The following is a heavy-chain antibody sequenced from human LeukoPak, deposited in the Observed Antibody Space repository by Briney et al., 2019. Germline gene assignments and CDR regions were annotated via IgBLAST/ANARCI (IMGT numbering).Heavy chain of an antibody. CDR2: VYYSGST. V-gene: IGHV4-59*08. CDR1: GGSISSYY. Sequence: SETLSLTCSVSGGSISSYYWSFIRQPPGKGLEWIGYVYYSGSTNYNPSLKSRVTISVDTSKNQFSLKLSSVTAADTAVYYCARHYISGYFFDYWGQGTLVTVSS. D-gene: IGHD1-14*01. CDR3: ARHYISGYFFDY. J-gene: IGHJ4*02.